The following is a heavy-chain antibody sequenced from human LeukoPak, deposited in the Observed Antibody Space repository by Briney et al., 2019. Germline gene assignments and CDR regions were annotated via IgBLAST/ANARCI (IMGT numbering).Heavy chain of an antibody. J-gene: IGHJ6*03. Sequence: GGSLRLSCAASGFTFHDYAMHWVRQAPGKGLEWVSLISWDGGSTYYADSVKGRFTISRDNSKNSLYLQMNSLRAEDTALYYCAKGGGGRLIYYYYMDVWGKGTTVTVSS. CDR1: GFTFHDYA. D-gene: IGHD3-16*01. V-gene: IGHV3-43D*03. CDR3: AKGGGGRLIYYYYMDV. CDR2: ISWDGGST.